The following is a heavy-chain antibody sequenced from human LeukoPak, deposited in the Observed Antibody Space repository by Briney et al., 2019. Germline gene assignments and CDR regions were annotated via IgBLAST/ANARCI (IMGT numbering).Heavy chain of an antibody. J-gene: IGHJ4*02. CDR2: IWSDGSNK. CDR3: VRASGSFDY. D-gene: IGHD3-10*01. Sequence: PGGSLRLSCAASGFTFSSYGILWVRQAPGKGLEWVAVIWSDGSNKYYADSVKGRFTISRDNSKKTLYLQMNSLRVEDTAVYYCVRASGSFDYWGQGTLVTVSS. V-gene: IGHV3-33*01. CDR1: GFTFSSYG.